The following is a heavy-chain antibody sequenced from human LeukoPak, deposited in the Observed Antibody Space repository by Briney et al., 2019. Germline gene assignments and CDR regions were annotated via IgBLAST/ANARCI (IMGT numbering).Heavy chain of an antibody. CDR1: GFTFSSYA. CDR2: ISGSGGST. Sequence: GGSLRLSCAASGFTFSSYAMSWVRQAPGRGLEWVSAISGSGGSTYYADSVKGRFTISRDNSKNTLYLQMNSLRAEDTAVYYCAKTGGYCSSTSCYFDYWGQGTLVTVSS. D-gene: IGHD2-2*01. CDR3: AKTGGYCSSTSCYFDY. V-gene: IGHV3-23*01. J-gene: IGHJ4*02.